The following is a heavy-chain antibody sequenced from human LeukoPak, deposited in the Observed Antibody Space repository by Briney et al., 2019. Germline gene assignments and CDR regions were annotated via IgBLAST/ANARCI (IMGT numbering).Heavy chain of an antibody. J-gene: IGHJ4*02. Sequence: SETLSHTCTVCGGSISSYYWNWIRQPPGKGLEWIAYIYYSGNTNYNPSLKSRVTISVDTSKNQFSLKLSSVTAADTAVYYSARDVGATPGYFDCGGQGTLVTVSS. V-gene: IGHV4-59*01. D-gene: IGHD1-26*01. CDR3: ARDVGATPGYFDC. CDR2: IYYSGNT. CDR1: GGSISSYY.